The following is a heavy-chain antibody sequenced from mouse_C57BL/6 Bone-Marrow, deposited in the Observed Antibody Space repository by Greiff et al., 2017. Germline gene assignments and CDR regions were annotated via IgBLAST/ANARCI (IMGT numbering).Heavy chain of an antibody. CDR3: ARYDPFAY. D-gene: IGHD2-3*01. J-gene: IGHJ3*01. CDR2: IHPNSGST. Sequence: VQLKQPGAELVKPGASVKLSCKASGYTFTSYWMHWVKQRPGQGLEWIGMIHPNSGSTNYNEKFKSKATLAVDKSSSTAYMQLSSLTSEDSAVYYCARYDPFAYWGQGTLVTVSA. CDR1: GYTFTSYW. V-gene: IGHV1-64*01.